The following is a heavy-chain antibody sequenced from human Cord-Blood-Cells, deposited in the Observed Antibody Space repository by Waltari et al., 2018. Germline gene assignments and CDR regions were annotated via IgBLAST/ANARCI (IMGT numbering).Heavy chain of an antibody. CDR1: GGSIRSHY. D-gene: IGHD5-12*01. Sequence: QVQLQESGPGLVKPSETLSLTCTGAGGSIRSHYWSWTRQPPGKGLEWIGYIYYSGSTNYNPSLKSRVTISVDTSKNQFSLKLSSVTAADTAVYYCARSVEMATIFDYWGQGTLVTVSS. CDR3: ARSVEMATIFDY. J-gene: IGHJ4*02. V-gene: IGHV4-59*11. CDR2: IYYSGST.